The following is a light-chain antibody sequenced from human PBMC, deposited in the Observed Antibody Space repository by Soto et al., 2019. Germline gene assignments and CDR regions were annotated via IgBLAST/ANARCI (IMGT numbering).Light chain of an antibody. V-gene: IGLV2-8*01. CDR1: SSDVGGYNY. J-gene: IGLJ3*02. Sequence: QSALTQPPSASGSPGQSVTMSCTGTSSDVGGYNYVSWYQQHPGKAPKLMIYEVSERPSGVPDRFSGSKSGNTASLTVSGLQAEDEADYYCSSYAGSNNLVFGGGTKLTVL. CDR2: EVS. CDR3: SSYAGSNNLV.